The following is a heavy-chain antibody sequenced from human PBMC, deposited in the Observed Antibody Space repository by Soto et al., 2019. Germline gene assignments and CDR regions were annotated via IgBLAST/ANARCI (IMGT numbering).Heavy chain of an antibody. CDR3: ARDHVQIGKDHSYGMDV. J-gene: IGHJ6*02. CDR1: GGTFSSYA. Sequence: GASVKVSCKACGGTFSSYAISWVRQAPGQGLEWMGGIIPIFGTANYAQKFQGRVTITADESTSTAYMEMSSLRSEDTAVYYCARDHVQIGKDHSYGMDVWGQGTTVPVSS. CDR2: IIPIFGTA. V-gene: IGHV1-69*13.